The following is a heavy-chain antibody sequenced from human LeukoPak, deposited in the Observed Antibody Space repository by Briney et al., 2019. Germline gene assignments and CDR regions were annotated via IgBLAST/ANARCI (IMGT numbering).Heavy chain of an antibody. V-gene: IGHV1-46*01. CDR2: INPSGGST. Sequence: ASVKVSCKASGYTFTSYYMHWVRQAPGQGLEWMGIINPSGGSTSYAQKFQGRVTMTRDMSTSTVYMELSSLRSEDTAVYYCARVGLTYYYDSSGYYALDYWGQGTLVTVSS. J-gene: IGHJ4*02. D-gene: IGHD3-22*01. CDR1: GYTFTSYY. CDR3: ARVGLTYYYDSSGYYALDY.